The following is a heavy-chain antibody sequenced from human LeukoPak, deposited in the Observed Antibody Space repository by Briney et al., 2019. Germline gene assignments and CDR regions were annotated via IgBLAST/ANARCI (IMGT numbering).Heavy chain of an antibody. CDR2: IKEDGSEK. D-gene: IGHD3-3*01. Sequence: GGSLRLSCAGSGFTFSSHWMNWVRQAPGKGLEWVASIKEDGSEKHYVDSVSGRFTISRDNAKSSLHLQMSSLRAEDTAVYYCARRGITISGVLVYHYSGLDVWGQGTTVTVSS. V-gene: IGHV3-7*01. CDR1: GFTFSSHW. J-gene: IGHJ6*02. CDR3: ARRGITISGVLVYHYSGLDV.